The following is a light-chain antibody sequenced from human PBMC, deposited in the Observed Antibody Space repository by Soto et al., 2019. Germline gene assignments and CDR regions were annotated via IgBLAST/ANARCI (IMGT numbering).Light chain of an antibody. CDR2: GNI. V-gene: IGLV1-40*01. J-gene: IGLJ3*02. CDR3: QSYDSSVTGSPV. CDR1: GSNIGAGYA. Sequence: QSVLTQPPSVSGAPGQRGTISCTGAGSNIGAGYAVHWYQQLPGTAPKLLIYGNINRPSGVPDRFFGSKSGSSASLTINGLQAEDEGDYYCQSYDSSVTGSPVFAGGTKVTVL.